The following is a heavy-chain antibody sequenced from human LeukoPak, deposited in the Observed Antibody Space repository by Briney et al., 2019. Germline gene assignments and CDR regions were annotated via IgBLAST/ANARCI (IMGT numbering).Heavy chain of an antibody. CDR1: GFTFSSYG. Sequence: GGSLRLSCAASGFTFSSYGMHWVRQAPGKGLEWVAFIRYDGSNKYYTDSVKGRFTISRDNSKNTLYLQMNSLRVEDTAVYYCATGGYDYDFWSGPLDAFDIWGQGTMVTVSS. D-gene: IGHD3-3*01. V-gene: IGHV3-30*02. J-gene: IGHJ3*02. CDR2: IRYDGSNK. CDR3: ATGGYDYDFWSGPLDAFDI.